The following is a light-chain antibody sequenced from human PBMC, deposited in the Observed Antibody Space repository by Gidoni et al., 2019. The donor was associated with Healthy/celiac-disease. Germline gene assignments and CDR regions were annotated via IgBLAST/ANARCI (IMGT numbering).Light chain of an antibody. CDR2: QDS. V-gene: IGLV3-1*01. Sequence: SYELTQPPSVCVSPGQTASITCSGDKLGDKYACWYQQKPGQSPVLVIYQDSKRPSGIPERFSGSNSGNTATLTISGTQAMDEADYYCQAWDSSTAMVFGGGTKLPVL. CDR3: QAWDSSTAMV. J-gene: IGLJ2*01. CDR1: KLGDKY.